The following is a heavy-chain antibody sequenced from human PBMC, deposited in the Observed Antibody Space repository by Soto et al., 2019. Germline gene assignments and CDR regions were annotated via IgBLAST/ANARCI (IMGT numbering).Heavy chain of an antibody. V-gene: IGHV3-23*01. Sequence: GGSLRLSCAASGFTFSSYAMSWVRQAPGKGLEWVSAISGSGGSTYYADSVKGRFTISRDNSKNTLYLQMNSLRAEDTAVYYCAKDRGADWNGFCFDYWGQGTLVTVSS. CDR1: GFTFSSYA. D-gene: IGHD1-1*01. J-gene: IGHJ4*02. CDR3: AKDRGADWNGFCFDY. CDR2: ISGSGGST.